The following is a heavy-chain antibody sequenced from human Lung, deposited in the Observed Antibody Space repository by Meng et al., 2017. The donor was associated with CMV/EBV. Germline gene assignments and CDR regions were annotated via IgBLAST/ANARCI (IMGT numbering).Heavy chain of an antibody. CDR1: GYTFTSYD. CDR3: AREGVGVSMGAMDV. Sequence: SXXVSXKASGYTFTSYDINWVRQATGQGLEWMGWMNPNNGNTGYAQKFQGRVTITRDSSINTAYMELSSLRSEDTALYYCAREGVGVSMGAMDVWGQGTSVTVSS. V-gene: IGHV1-8*03. CDR2: MNPNNGNT. D-gene: IGHD2/OR15-2a*01. J-gene: IGHJ6*01.